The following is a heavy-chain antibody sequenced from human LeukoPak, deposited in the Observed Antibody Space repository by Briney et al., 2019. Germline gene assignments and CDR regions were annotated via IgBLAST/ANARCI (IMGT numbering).Heavy chain of an antibody. D-gene: IGHD6-13*01. CDR2: INPNSGGT. CDR3: ARVRFRSSWYLLGY. J-gene: IGHJ4*02. V-gene: IGHV1-2*02. Sequence: GASVKVSCKASGYTFTSYGISWVRQAPGQGLEWMGWINPNSGGTNYAQKFQGRVTMTRDTSISTAYMELSRLRSDDTAVYYCARVRFRSSWYLLGYWGQGTLVTVSS. CDR1: GYTFTSYG.